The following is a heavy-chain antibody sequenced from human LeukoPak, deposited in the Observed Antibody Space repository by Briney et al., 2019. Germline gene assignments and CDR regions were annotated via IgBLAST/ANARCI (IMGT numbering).Heavy chain of an antibody. Sequence: EASVKVSCKASGYTFTSYGISWVRQAPGQGLEWMGWISAYNANTNYAQKLQGRVTMTTDTSTSTAYMELRSLRSDDTAVYYCARAGVRGVIPNWFDPWGQGTLVTVST. D-gene: IGHD3-10*01. CDR2: ISAYNANT. V-gene: IGHV1-18*01. CDR1: GYTFTSYG. CDR3: ARAGVRGVIPNWFDP. J-gene: IGHJ5*02.